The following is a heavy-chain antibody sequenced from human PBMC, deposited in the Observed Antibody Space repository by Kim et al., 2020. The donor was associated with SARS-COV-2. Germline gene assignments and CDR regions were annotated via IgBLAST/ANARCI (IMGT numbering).Heavy chain of an antibody. J-gene: IGHJ5*02. D-gene: IGHD5-18*01. V-gene: IGHV1-69*13. CDR1: GGTFSSYA. CDR3: AIGGGSRGYSFSWFDP. Sequence: SVKVSCKASGGTFSSYAISWVRQAPGQGLEWMGGIIPIFGTANYAQKFQGRVTITADESTSTAYMELSSLRSEDTAVYYCAIGGGSRGYSFSWFDPWGQGTLVTVSS. CDR2: IIPIFGTA.